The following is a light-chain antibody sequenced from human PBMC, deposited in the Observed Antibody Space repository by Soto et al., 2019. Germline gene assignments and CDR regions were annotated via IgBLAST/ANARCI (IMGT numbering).Light chain of an antibody. CDR3: QQYKNWPPEYT. CDR2: DAS. J-gene: IGKJ2*01. CDR1: QSVSSR. Sequence: EIVVTQSPATLSLSPGERATLSCRASQSVSSRLAWYQQKPGQAPRLLIFDASTRATGVPARFSGSGSGTAFTLTISSLQFEDFGIYYCQQYKNWPPEYTFGQGTKLEIK. V-gene: IGKV3-15*01.